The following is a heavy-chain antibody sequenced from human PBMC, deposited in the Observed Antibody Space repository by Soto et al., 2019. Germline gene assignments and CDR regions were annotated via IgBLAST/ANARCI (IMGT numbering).Heavy chain of an antibody. CDR1: GGSIRSGGYF. V-gene: IGHV4-31*03. Sequence: VQLQESGPGLVKPSQTLSLTCTESGGSIRSGGYFWSWVRQQPGKGLEWTGHIYYRGGTSCNPSLESRVAMSVDTSKNEFTLKVNSVTAADTAIYYCARFAKEENPKLESWYAFDFWGRGTLVTVSS. CDR2: IYYRGGT. J-gene: IGHJ4*02. CDR3: ARFAKEENPKLESWYAFDF. D-gene: IGHD6-13*01.